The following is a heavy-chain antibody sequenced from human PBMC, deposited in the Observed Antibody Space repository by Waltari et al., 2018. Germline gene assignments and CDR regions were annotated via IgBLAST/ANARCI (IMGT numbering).Heavy chain of an antibody. V-gene: IGHV3-48*04. CDR2: IRSSSTI. D-gene: IGHD1-26*01. J-gene: IGHJ4*02. CDR3: ARGMVGAAYFDC. CDR1: GFTFSSYS. Sequence: EVQLVESGGGLVQPGGSLRLSCVASGFTFSSYSMNWVRQAPGKGLEWVSYIRSSSTINYADSVKGRFTISRDSPKNSLYLQMNSLRAEDAAVYYCARGMVGAAYFDCWGQGALVSVSS.